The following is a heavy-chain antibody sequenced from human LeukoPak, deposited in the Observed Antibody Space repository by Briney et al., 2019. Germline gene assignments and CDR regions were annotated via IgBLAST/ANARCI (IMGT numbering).Heavy chain of an antibody. D-gene: IGHD2-21*01. CDR3: ARSMAQDVDAFDI. CDR1: RFTFSSYS. J-gene: IGHJ3*02. CDR2: ISSSSSYI. Sequence: GGSLRLSCAASRFTFSSYSMNWVRQAPGKGLEWVSSISSSSSYIYYADSVKGRFTISRDNAKNSLYLQMNSLRAGDTAVYYCARSMAQDVDAFDIWAKGQWSPSLQ. V-gene: IGHV3-21*01.